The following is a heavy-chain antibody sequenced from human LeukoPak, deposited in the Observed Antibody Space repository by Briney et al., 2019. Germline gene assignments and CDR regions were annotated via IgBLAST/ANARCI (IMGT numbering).Heavy chain of an antibody. J-gene: IGHJ3*02. Sequence: SETLSLTCAVYGGSFSGYYWSWIRQPPGEGLEWIGEINHSGSTNYNPSLKSRVTISVDTSKNQFSLKLSSVTAADTAVYYCARDGGPYGDYALAFDIWGQGTMVTVSS. CDR2: INHSGST. CDR3: ARDGGPYGDYALAFDI. CDR1: GGSFSGYY. V-gene: IGHV4-34*01. D-gene: IGHD4-17*01.